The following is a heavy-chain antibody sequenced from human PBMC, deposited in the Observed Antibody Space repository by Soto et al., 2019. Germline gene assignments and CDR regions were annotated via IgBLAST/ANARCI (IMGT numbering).Heavy chain of an antibody. CDR3: ARAYSSSWYYFDY. D-gene: IGHD6-13*01. Sequence: EGSLXLSCAASGFSFSSYWTHWVRQAPGKGLVWVSHINSDGSSATYADSVKGRFTISRDNAKNTLYLQMNSLRAEDTAVYYCARAYSSSWYYFDYWGQGTLVTVSS. J-gene: IGHJ4*02. CDR2: INSDGSSA. V-gene: IGHV3-74*03. CDR1: GFSFSSYW.